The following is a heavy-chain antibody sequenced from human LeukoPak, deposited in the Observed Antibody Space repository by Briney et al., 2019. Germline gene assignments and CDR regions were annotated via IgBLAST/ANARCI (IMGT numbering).Heavy chain of an antibody. Sequence: KFQGRVTITRDTSASTAYMELSSLRSEGTAVYYCAREAVVPGDYWGQGTLVTVSS. V-gene: IGHV1-3*01. CDR3: AREAVVPGDY. D-gene: IGHD4-23*01. J-gene: IGHJ4*02.